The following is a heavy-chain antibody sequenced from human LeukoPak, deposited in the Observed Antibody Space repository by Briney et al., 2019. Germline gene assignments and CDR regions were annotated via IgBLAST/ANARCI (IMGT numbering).Heavy chain of an antibody. J-gene: IGHJ4*02. V-gene: IGHV3-23*01. Sequence: GGSLRLSCAASGFTFSSYAMSWVRQAPGKGLEWVSGISNGGGATYYADSVKGRFTISRDNAKNSLYLQMNSLRDEDTAVYYCAKSDTYRFDYWGQGTLVTVSS. CDR2: ISNGGGAT. CDR1: GFTFSSYA. D-gene: IGHD2-21*02. CDR3: AKSDTYRFDY.